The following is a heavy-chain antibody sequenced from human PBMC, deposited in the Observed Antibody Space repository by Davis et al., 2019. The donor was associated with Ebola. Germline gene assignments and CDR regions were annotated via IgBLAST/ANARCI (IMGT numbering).Heavy chain of an antibody. CDR2: INHSGST. CDR3: ARARYYFDY. J-gene: IGHJ4*02. V-gene: IGHV4-34*01. CDR1: GGSFSGYY. Sequence: SETLSLTCAVYGGSFSGYYWSWIRQPPGKGLEWIGEINHSGSTNYNPSLKSRVTISVDTSKNQFSLKLSSVTAADTAVYYCARARYYFDYWGQGTLVTVSS.